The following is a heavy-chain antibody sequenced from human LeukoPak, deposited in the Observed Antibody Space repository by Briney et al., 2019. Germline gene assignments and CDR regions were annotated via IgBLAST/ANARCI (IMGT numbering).Heavy chain of an antibody. Sequence: SVKVSCKASGGTFSSYAINWVRQAPGQGLEWMGGIIPIFGTANYAQKFQGRVTITADESTSTAYMELSSLRSEDTAVYYCARGSPHWGPVAPREEYFDLWGRGTLVTVSS. CDR1: GGTFSSYA. D-gene: IGHD6-19*01. CDR2: IIPIFGTA. V-gene: IGHV1-69*13. J-gene: IGHJ2*01. CDR3: ARGSPHWGPVAPREEYFDL.